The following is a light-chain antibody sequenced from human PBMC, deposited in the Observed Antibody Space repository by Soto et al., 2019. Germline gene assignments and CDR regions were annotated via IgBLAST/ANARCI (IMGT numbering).Light chain of an antibody. CDR3: SSYTTSNTVV. CDR1: SSDVGYYNY. V-gene: IGLV2-14*01. CDR2: DVT. Sequence: QSALTQPASVSGSPGQSTTISCTGSSSDVGYYNYVSWFQQHPGKAPKLLIYDVTNRPSGVSNRFSGSKSGNTASLTISGLQAEDEADYYCSSYTTSNTVVFGGGTKLTVL. J-gene: IGLJ2*01.